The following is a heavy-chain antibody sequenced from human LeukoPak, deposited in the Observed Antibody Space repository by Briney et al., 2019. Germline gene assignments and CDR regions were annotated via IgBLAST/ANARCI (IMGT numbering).Heavy chain of an antibody. D-gene: IGHD3-3*01. V-gene: IGHV3-30-3*01. CDR2: ISYDGSNK. J-gene: IGHJ5*02. CDR1: GFSFSSSA. Sequence: GGSLGLSCAASGFSFSSSAMHWVRQAPGMGLEWVAVISYDGSNKYYADSVKGRFTISRDNAKNSLYLQMNSLRAEDTAVYYCAREGRPAAIFGVASPWFDPWGQGTLVTVSS. CDR3: AREGRPAAIFGVASPWFDP.